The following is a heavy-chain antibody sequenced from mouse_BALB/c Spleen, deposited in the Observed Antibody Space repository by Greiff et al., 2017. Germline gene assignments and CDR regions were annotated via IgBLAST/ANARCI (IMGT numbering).Heavy chain of an antibody. Sequence: EVKLQESGAELVRSGASVKLSCTASGFNIKDYYMHWVKQRPEQGLEWIGWIDPENGDTEYAPKFQGKATMTADTSSNTAYLQLSSLTSEDTAVYYCRMGNSGSFDYGGQGTTLTVSS. CDR3: RMGNSGSFDY. CDR1: GFNIKDYY. J-gene: IGHJ2*01. D-gene: IGHD2-1*01. V-gene: IGHV14-4*02. CDR2: IDPENGDT.